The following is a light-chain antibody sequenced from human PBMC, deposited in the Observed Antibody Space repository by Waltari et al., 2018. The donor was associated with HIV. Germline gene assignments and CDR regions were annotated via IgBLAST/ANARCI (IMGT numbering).Light chain of an antibody. V-gene: IGLV1-40*01. CDR1: ISNIVRFD. J-gene: IGLJ2*01. CDR2: ANT. Sequence: QPMLTQPPSVYGAPGQTVTISCIGAISNIVRFDVPWSQQLPGAAPKLLIYANTNRPSGVPDRFSASKSGTSASLAISGLQAEDEADYYCQSYDTILSGPVVVFGGGTKLTVL. CDR3: QSYDTILSGPVVV.